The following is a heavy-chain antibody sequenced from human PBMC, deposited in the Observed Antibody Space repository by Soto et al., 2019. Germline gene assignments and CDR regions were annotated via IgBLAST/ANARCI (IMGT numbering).Heavy chain of an antibody. CDR3: ARRGMGTEL. Sequence: QVQLVQSGAEVKKPGASVKVSCKASGYTFTSYAINWVRQAPGQGLEWMGSMHPNSGATASPQKFQGRVSMTTNTSISPAYMELSSLRSEDTAVYYCARRGMGTELWGQGTLVTVSS. V-gene: IGHV1-8*01. J-gene: IGHJ4*02. CDR2: MHPNSGAT. D-gene: IGHD5-18*01. CDR1: GYTFTSYA.